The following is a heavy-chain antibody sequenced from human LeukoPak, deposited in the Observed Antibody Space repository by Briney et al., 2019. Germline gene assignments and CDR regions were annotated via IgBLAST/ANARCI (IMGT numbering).Heavy chain of an antibody. J-gene: IGHJ6*03. CDR3: ARGRLYCSSTSCFYYYYYYMDV. V-gene: IGHV4-34*01. D-gene: IGHD2-2*01. CDR2: INHSGST. CDR1: GGSFSGYY. Sequence: PSETLSLTCAVYGGSFSGYYWSWIRQPPGKGLEWIGEINHSGSTNYNPSLKSRVTISVDTSKNQFSLKLSSVNAADTAVYYCARGRLYCSSTSCFYYYYYYMDVWGKGTTVTVSS.